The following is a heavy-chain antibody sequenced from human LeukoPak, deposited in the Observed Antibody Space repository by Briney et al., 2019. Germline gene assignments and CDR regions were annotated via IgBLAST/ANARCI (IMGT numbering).Heavy chain of an antibody. J-gene: IGHJ6*03. V-gene: IGHV3-21*01. D-gene: IGHD3-10*01. Sequence: GGSLRLSRAASGFPLSSYAMSWVRQGPGKGLEWVSSISSSSSYISYADSVKGRFTISRDNAENSVYLQMNSLRVEDTAVYYCARPQLGMDYSYYMDVWGKGTTVTVSS. CDR3: ARPQLGMDYSYYMDV. CDR1: GFPLSSYA. CDR2: ISSSSSYI.